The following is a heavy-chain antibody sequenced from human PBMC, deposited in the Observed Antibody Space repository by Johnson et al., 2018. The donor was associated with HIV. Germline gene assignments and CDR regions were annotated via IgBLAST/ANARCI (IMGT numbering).Heavy chain of an antibody. D-gene: IGHD4-23*01. Sequence: QVQLVESGGGVVQPGRSQRLSCAASGFTFSTSAMHWVRQAPGKGLEWVAVISYDGSNKYYADSVKGRFTISRDNSKNTLYLQMNSLRAEDTAVYYCARKTPAHAFDIWGQGTMVTVSS. CDR2: ISYDGSNK. V-gene: IGHV3-30*04. J-gene: IGHJ3*02. CDR1: GFTFSTSA. CDR3: ARKTPAHAFDI.